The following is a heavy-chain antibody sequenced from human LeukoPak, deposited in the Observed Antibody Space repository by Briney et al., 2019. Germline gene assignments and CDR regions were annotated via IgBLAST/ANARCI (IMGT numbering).Heavy chain of an antibody. Sequence: KTSETLSLTCAVSGASFSSYNWSWIRQPPGKGLEWIGKINHRGSTNYNPSLKSLVTISVDTFKNQFSLKLSSVTAADTAVYYCARHNSTSSHDHWGQGTLVTVSS. CDR3: ARHNSTSSHDH. CDR2: INHRGST. CDR1: GASFSSYN. J-gene: IGHJ4*02. D-gene: IGHD6-6*01. V-gene: IGHV4-34*01.